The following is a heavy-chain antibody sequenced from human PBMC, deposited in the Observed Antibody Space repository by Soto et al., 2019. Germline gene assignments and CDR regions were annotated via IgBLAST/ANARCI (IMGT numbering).Heavy chain of an antibody. J-gene: IGHJ6*02. CDR3: ARDGRDIVVVVAAGYYYYYGMDV. CDR2: IIPIFGTA. Sequence: QVQLVQSGAEVKKPGSSVKVSCKASGGTFSSYAISWVRQAPGQGLEWMGGIIPIFGTANYAQKFQGKVTITADESTSTAYMELSSLRSEATAVYYCARDGRDIVVVVAAGYYYYYGMDVWGQGTTVTVSS. D-gene: IGHD2-15*01. V-gene: IGHV1-69*12. CDR1: GGTFSSYA.